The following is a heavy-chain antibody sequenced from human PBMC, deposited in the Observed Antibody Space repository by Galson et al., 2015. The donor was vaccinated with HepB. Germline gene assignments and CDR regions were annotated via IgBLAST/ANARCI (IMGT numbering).Heavy chain of an antibody. CDR1: GFTFSSYA. CDR2: ISGSGGST. D-gene: IGHD2-2*01. V-gene: IGHV3-23*01. CDR3: AKTQAKSSWYQLAAYFDY. J-gene: IGHJ4*02. Sequence: SLRLSCAASGFTFSSYAMSWVRQAPGKGLEWVSAISGSGGSTYYADSVKGRFTISRDNSKNTLYLQMNSLRAEDTAVYYCAKTQAKSSWYQLAAYFDYWGQGTLVTVSS.